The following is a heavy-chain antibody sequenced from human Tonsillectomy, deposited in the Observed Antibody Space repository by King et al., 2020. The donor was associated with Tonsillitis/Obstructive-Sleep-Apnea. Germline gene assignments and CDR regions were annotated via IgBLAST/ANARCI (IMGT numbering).Heavy chain of an antibody. CDR2: IYPGDSET. V-gene: IGHV5-51*03. Sequence: VQLVESGAEVKKPGESLKISCKGSGYSFTSFWIGWVRQMPGKGLEWMGIIYPGDSETRYSPSFQGQVTISADESINTAYLQWSSLKASDTAMYYCARGFRFLEWLFPPFDPWGQGTLVTVSS. D-gene: IGHD3-3*01. CDR1: GYSFTSFW. CDR3: ARGFRFLEWLFPPFDP. J-gene: IGHJ5*02.